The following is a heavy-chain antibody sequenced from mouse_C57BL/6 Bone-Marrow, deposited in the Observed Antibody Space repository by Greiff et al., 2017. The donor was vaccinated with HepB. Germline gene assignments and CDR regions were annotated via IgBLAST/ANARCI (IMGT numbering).Heavy chain of an antibody. J-gene: IGHJ1*03. V-gene: IGHV1-50*01. D-gene: IGHD4-1*01. Sequence: VQLQQPGAELVKPGASVKLSCKASGYTFTSYWMQWVKQRPGQGLEWIGEIDPSDSYTNYNQKFKGKATLTVDTSSSTAYMQLSSLTSEDSAVYYCARSNWNRRWYFDVWGTGTTVTVSS. CDR2: IDPSDSYT. CDR3: ARSNWNRRWYFDV. CDR1: GYTFTSYW.